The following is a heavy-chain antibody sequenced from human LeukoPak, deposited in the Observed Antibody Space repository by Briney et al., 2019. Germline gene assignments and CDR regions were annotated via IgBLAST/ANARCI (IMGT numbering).Heavy chain of an antibody. D-gene: IGHD2-2*01. V-gene: IGHV3-21*01. CDR1: GFTFSSYS. CDR2: ISSSSSYI. CDR3: AKGASDIVVVTSIYYFDY. J-gene: IGHJ4*02. Sequence: GGSLRLSCAASGFTFSSYSMNWVRQAPGKGLEWVSSISSSSSYIYYADSVKGRFTISRDNAKNSLYLQMNSLRAEDTAVYYSAKGASDIVVVTSIYYFDYWGQGTLVTVSS.